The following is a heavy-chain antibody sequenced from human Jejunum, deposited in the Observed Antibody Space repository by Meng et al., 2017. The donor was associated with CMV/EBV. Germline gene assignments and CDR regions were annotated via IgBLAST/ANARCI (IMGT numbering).Heavy chain of an antibody. Sequence: QVQRVECGGGLVKSGGSLRLSCAASGFRFSAYYIHWIRKAPGKGLEWISYIGTTSGIYTKYIDSVTGRFTISRDNAKNSVYLQMNMLRAEDTAVYYCAREGGLKRFDSWGQGTLVTVSS. CDR3: AREGGLKRFDS. CDR2: IGTTSGIYT. V-gene: IGHV3-11*06. J-gene: IGHJ4*02. CDR1: GFRFSAYY. D-gene: IGHD3-16*01.